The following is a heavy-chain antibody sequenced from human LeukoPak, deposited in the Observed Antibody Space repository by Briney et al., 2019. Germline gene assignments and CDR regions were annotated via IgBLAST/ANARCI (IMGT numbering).Heavy chain of an antibody. CDR3: ARRGYYFDY. J-gene: IGHJ4*02. V-gene: IGHV4-61*02. Sequence: PSETPSLTCTVSGGSISSGSYYWSWIRQPAGKGLEWIGRIYTSGSTNYNPSLKSRVTISVDTSKNQFSLKLSSVTAADTAVYYCARRGYYFDYWGQGTLVTVSS. CDR1: GGSISSGSYY. CDR2: IYTSGST. D-gene: IGHD3-22*01.